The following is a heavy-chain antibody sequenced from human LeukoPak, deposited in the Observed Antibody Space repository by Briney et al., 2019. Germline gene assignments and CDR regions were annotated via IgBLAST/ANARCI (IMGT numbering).Heavy chain of an antibody. CDR3: ARASLGVTASGGLDP. D-gene: IGHD1-26*01. CDR1: GYTLTSYD. J-gene: IGHJ5*02. CDR2: MNPKSGNT. Sequence: ASVKVSCKASGYTLTSYDVIWVRQATGQGLEWMGWMNPKSGNTGSTQNFQGRVAMTRDTSINTAYMELSSLTSEDTAVYYCARASLGVTASGGLDPWGQGTLVTVSS. V-gene: IGHV1-8*01.